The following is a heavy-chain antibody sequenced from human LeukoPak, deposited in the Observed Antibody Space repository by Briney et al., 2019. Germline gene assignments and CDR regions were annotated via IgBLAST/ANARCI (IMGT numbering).Heavy chain of an antibody. CDR3: ARQVYWPINSDLSY. CDR1: GYSFMTYW. J-gene: IGHJ4*02. D-gene: IGHD1-26*01. V-gene: IGHV5-10-1*01. Sequence: GESLKISCKGSGYSFMTYWISWVGQMPGKGLEWMGRIDPSDSYTNYSPSFQGHVTISADKSISTAYLQWSSLKASDTAMYYCARQVYWPINSDLSYWGQGTLVTVSS. CDR2: IDPSDSYT.